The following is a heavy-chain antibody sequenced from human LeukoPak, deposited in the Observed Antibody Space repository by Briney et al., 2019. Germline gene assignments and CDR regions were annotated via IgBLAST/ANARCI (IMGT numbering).Heavy chain of an antibody. V-gene: IGHV3-23*01. J-gene: IGHJ4*02. CDR3: TKTGARYSASSNFDS. CDR2: ISNSGDNT. CDR1: GFPFTTYA. D-gene: IGHD6-6*01. Sequence: GGSLRLSCAASGFPFTTYAMSWVRQPPGKGLEWVSAISNSGDNTYYADSVKGRFTISRDNSKNTFFLQRNSLRAEDTAMYYCTKTGARYSASSNFDSWGQGALVTVSS.